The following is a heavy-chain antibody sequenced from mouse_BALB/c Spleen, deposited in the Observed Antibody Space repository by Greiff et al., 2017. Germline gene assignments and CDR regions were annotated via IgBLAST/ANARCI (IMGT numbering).Heavy chain of an antibody. CDR3: ARLGRDGGDY. Sequence: VQLQQSGPELVKPGASVKISCKASGYAFSSSWMNWVKQRPGQGLEWIGRIYPGDGDTNYNGKFKGKATLTADKSSSTAYMQLSSLTSVDSAVYFCARLGRDGGDYWGQGTSLTVSS. CDR1: GYAFSSSW. V-gene: IGHV1-82*01. CDR2: IYPGDGDT. D-gene: IGHD4-1*01. J-gene: IGHJ2*03.